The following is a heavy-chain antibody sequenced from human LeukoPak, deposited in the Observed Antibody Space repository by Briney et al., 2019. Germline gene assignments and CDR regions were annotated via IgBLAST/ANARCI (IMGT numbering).Heavy chain of an antibody. V-gene: IGHV4-39*01. Sequence: SETLSLTCSVSGDPIRKRRYYWGWIRQPPGKGLEWIGSIYYSGSTYYNPSLKSRVTISIDTSKSQLSLNLTSVTAADTAVYFCVDDSTGYYYFDYWGQGTLVTVSS. J-gene: IGHJ4*02. D-gene: IGHD3-9*01. CDR3: VDDSTGYYYFDY. CDR1: GDPIRKRRYY. CDR2: IYYSGST.